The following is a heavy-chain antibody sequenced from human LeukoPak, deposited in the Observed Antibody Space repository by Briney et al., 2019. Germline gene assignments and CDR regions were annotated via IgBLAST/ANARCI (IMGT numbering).Heavy chain of an antibody. D-gene: IGHD2-15*01. V-gene: IGHV4-39*01. CDR2: IYYSGST. CDR3: ARLRYCSGGSCSYYYYGMDV. CDR1: GGSISSSSYS. J-gene: IGHJ6*02. Sequence: SETLSLTCTVSGGSISSSSYSWGWIRQPPGKGLEWIGSIYYSGSTYYNPSLKSRVTISVDTSKNQFSLKLSSVTAADTAVYYCARLRYCSGGSCSYYYYGMDVWGQGTTVTVSS.